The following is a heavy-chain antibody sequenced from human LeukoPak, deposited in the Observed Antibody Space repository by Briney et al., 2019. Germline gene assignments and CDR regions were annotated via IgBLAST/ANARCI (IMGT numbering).Heavy chain of an antibody. J-gene: IGHJ6*03. D-gene: IGHD6-6*01. CDR2: IYYSGST. Sequence: SETLSLTCTVSGGSISSSSYYWGWIRQPPGKGLEWIGSIYYSGSTYYNPSLKSRVTISVDTSKNQFSLKLSSVTAADTAVYYFARASSSSSKKVYLSRYYYYYMDVWGKGTTVTVS. CDR3: ARASSSSSKKVYLSRYYYYYMDV. V-gene: IGHV4-39*07. CDR1: GGSISSSSYY.